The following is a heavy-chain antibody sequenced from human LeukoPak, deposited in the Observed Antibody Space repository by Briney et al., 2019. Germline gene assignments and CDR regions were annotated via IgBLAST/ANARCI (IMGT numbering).Heavy chain of an antibody. CDR3: ARTYCSGGSCYSRRYFDY. D-gene: IGHD2-15*01. Sequence: PSETLSLTCTVSGGSISSSSYYWGWIRQPPGKGLVWIGSIYYSGSTYYNPSLKSRVTISVDTSKNQFSLKLSSVTAADTAVYYCARTYCSGGSCYSRRYFDYWGQGTLVTVSS. J-gene: IGHJ4*02. V-gene: IGHV4-39*07. CDR2: IYYSGST. CDR1: GGSISSSSYY.